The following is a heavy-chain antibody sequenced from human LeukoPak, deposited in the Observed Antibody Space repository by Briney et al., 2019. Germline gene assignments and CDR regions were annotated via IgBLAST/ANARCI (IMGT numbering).Heavy chain of an antibody. CDR2: ISWNSGTI. CDR3: TKTKNIAMATGWFDP. J-gene: IGHJ5*02. CDR1: GFTFDDYA. V-gene: IGHV3-9*01. D-gene: IGHD6-19*01. Sequence: GRSLRLSCAASGFTFDDYAMHWVRQAPGKGLEGVSGISWNSGTIDYADSVKGRFTIYRDNAKKSLYLKMNSLKPEDTALYDCTKTKNIAMATGWFDPWGQGTLVTVSS.